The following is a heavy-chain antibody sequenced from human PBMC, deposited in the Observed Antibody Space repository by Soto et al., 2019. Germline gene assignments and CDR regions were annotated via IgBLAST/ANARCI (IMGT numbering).Heavy chain of an antibody. D-gene: IGHD2-2*01. V-gene: IGHV4-31*03. Sequence: TLSLTCTVSGDSISSDGSSWSWIRHHPGKGLEWIGNISYTGTPYYNPSLRSRVTISVDPSKNQFSLRLNSVTAADTAIYYCARGYCSSIGCSHYFDYWGQGTLVTVSS. CDR2: ISYTGTP. J-gene: IGHJ4*02. CDR1: GDSISSDGSS. CDR3: ARGYCSSIGCSHYFDY.